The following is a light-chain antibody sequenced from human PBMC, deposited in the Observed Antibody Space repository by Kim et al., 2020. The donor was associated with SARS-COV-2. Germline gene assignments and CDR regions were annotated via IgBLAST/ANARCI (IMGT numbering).Light chain of an antibody. CDR3: QQYNEWPPWT. CDR1: QSVRNN. CDR2: SAS. J-gene: IGKJ1*01. V-gene: IGKV3-15*01. Sequence: SPGERATLSCRASQSVRNNLAWYQQRPGQAPRLLIHSASTRATGIPVRFTGSGSGTEFTLTISNRQSEDFAIYYCQQYNEWPPWTLGQGTKVDIK.